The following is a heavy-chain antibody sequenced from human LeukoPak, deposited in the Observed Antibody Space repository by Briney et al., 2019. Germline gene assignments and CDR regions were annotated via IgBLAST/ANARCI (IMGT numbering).Heavy chain of an antibody. CDR1: GGTFSSYA. Sequence: GASVKVSCKASGGTFSSYAISWVRQAPGQGLEWMGGIIPIFGTANYAQKFQGRVTITADKSTSTAYMELSSLRSEDTAVYYCARAGMDSRGYYQGFDYWGQGTLVTVSS. V-gene: IGHV1-69*06. CDR2: IIPIFGTA. D-gene: IGHD3-22*01. J-gene: IGHJ4*02. CDR3: ARAGMDSRGYYQGFDY.